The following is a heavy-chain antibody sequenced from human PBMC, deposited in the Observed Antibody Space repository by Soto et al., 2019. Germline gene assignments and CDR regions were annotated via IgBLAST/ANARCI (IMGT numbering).Heavy chain of an antibody. D-gene: IGHD3-22*01. V-gene: IGHV3-11*06. Sequence: QVQLVESGGGLVKPGGSLRLFCAVSGFTFSDYYMSWIRQAPGKGLEWISYISSNSNYKNHADSVRGRFTISRDNAKNSLYMQMNRLRAEDTAVYYCARATGYYHTSGSDSWGQGTLVTVSS. CDR3: ARATGYYHTSGSDS. J-gene: IGHJ4*02. CDR1: GFTFSDYY. CDR2: ISSNSNYK.